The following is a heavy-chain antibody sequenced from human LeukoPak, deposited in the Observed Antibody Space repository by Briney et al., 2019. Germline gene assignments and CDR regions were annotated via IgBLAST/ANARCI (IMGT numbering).Heavy chain of an antibody. J-gene: IGHJ4*02. D-gene: IGHD2-2*02. CDR3: AREYTVPDYFDS. V-gene: IGHV3-48*03. Sequence: PGGSLRLSCAASGFTFSSYEMDWVRQAPGKGLEWVSHISSSGSTIYYADSVKGRFTISRDNAKSSLYLQMNSLRAEDTAVYYCAREYTVPDYFDSWGQGALVTVSS. CDR2: ISSSGSTI. CDR1: GFTFSSYE.